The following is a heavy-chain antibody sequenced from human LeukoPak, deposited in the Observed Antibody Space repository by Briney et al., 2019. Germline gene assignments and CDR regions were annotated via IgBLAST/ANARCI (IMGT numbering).Heavy chain of an antibody. D-gene: IGHD5-18*01. CDR3: ARDIRYSYGLEEGSY. CDR1: GFTFSSYS. CDR2: ISSSSSYI. V-gene: IGHV3-21*01. J-gene: IGHJ4*02. Sequence: GGSLRLSCAASGFTFSSYSMNWVRQAPGKGLEWVSSISSSSSYIYYADSVKGRFTISRDNAKNSLYLQMNSLRAEDTAVYYCARDIRYSYGLEEGSYWGQGTLVTVSS.